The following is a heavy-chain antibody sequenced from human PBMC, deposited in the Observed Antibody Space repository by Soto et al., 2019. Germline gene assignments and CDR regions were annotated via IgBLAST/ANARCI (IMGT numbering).Heavy chain of an antibody. D-gene: IGHD2-15*01. CDR1: GFSFSSNS. CDR2: ISDGSDRI. J-gene: IGHJ3*01. CDR3: ARDWQYCSGTGCYSGAFDL. Sequence: GGSLRLSCATSGFSFSSNSMSWVRQSPGKGLEWVSAISDGSDRIYYVDSVKGRFTISRDNSRNKLYLQMDSLRAEDTAVYHCARDWQYCSGTGCYSGAFDLWGQGTMVTVS. V-gene: IGHV3-23*01.